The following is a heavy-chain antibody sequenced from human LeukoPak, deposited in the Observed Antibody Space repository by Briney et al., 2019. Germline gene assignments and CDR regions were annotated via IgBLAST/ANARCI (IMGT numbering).Heavy chain of an antibody. V-gene: IGHV3-7*01. CDR3: ARLVLSRSWFDDF. CDR1: GFTFSSYW. D-gene: IGHD6-13*01. J-gene: IGHJ4*02. CDR2: IKGDGSAK. Sequence: GGSLRLSCAASGFTFSSYWMSWVRQAPGKGLEWVANIKGDGSAKYYVDSVKGRFTVTRDNAKSSLFLHMNSLRAEDTAVYYCARLVLSRSWFDDFWGQGTLVTVSS.